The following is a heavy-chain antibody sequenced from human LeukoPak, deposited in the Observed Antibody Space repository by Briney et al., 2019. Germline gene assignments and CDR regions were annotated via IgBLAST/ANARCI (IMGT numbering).Heavy chain of an antibody. Sequence: GGSLRLSCAASGFTFSSYWMSWVRQAPGKGREWVANIKQDGSEKYYVDSVKGRFTISRDNAKNSLYLQRNSLRAEDTAVYYCAAGDCSSTSCYAFDYWGQGTLVTVSS. J-gene: IGHJ4*02. CDR2: IKQDGSEK. CDR1: GFTFSSYW. CDR3: AAGDCSSTSCYAFDY. V-gene: IGHV3-7*01. D-gene: IGHD2-2*01.